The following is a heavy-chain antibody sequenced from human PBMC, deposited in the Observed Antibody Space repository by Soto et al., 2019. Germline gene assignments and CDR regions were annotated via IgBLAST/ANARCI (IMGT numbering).Heavy chain of an antibody. Sequence: QVQLVESGGGVVQPGRSLRLSCAASGFTFSSYGMHWVRQAPGKGLEWVAVIWYDGSNKYYADSVKGRFTISRDNSKHTLYLQMNSLRAEDTAVYYCATGSVPPDSGDYDGDYWGQGTLVTVSS. D-gene: IGHD4-17*01. CDR1: GFTFSSYG. J-gene: IGHJ4*02. CDR3: ATGSVPPDSGDYDGDY. V-gene: IGHV3-33*01. CDR2: IWYDGSNK.